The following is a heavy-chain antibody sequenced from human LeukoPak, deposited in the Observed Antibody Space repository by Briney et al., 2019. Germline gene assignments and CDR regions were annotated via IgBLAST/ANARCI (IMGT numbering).Heavy chain of an antibody. V-gene: IGHV4-39*01. D-gene: IGHD6-19*01. Sequence: PSETLSLTCAVSGGSISGSPHYWGWLRQPPGKGLEWIGSIYYSGSTYYNPSLKSRVTMSVDTSKDQFSLKLDSVTSADTAVYYCARHEGHQWLIYFDYWGQGTLVTVSS. CDR3: ARHEGHQWLIYFDY. J-gene: IGHJ4*02. CDR1: GGSISGSPHY. CDR2: IYYSGST.